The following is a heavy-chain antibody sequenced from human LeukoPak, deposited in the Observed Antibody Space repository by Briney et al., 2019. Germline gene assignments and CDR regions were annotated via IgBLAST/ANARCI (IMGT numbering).Heavy chain of an antibody. D-gene: IGHD5-18*01. V-gene: IGHV4-38-2*02. CDR2: TYQSGST. J-gene: IGHJ4*02. CDR3: AREGYSYGTDY. Sequence: SETLSLTCAVSGYSISSNYYWGWIRQPPGKGLEWIGSTYQSGSTYYNPSLKSRVTISVDTSKNQFSLKLSSVTAADTAVYYCAREGYSYGTDYWGQGTLVTVSS. CDR1: GYSISSNYY.